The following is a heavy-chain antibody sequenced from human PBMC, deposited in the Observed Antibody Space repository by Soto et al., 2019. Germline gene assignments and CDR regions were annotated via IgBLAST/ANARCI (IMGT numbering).Heavy chain of an antibody. CDR1: GFTFSNYD. Sequence: QVQLVESGGGVVQPGRSLRLSCAASGFTFSNYDMHWVRQAPGKGLEWVALFSIEEGPEFYADSVKGRFTISRDTSQNTVYLHMNNVRLEDSALYYCAGEGYQVVARGAGGFDIWGQGTVVTVSS. CDR2: FSIEEGPE. D-gene: IGHD2-8*02. J-gene: IGHJ3*02. CDR3: AGEGYQVVARGAGGFDI. V-gene: IGHV3-30*04.